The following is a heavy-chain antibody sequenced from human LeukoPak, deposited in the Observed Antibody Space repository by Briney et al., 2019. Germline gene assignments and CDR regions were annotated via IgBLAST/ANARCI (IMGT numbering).Heavy chain of an antibody. J-gene: IGHJ5*02. V-gene: IGHV3-11*01. CDR1: GFTFSDYY. Sequence: GSLRLSCAASGFTFSDYYMSWIRQAPGKGLEWIAYISYGGTAAYYADSVRGRFTVSRDNPKNSLFLEMNSLRVDDSAMYYCVSAQGSYNENWFDPWGQGTLVIVSS. CDR2: ISYGGTAA. D-gene: IGHD3-10*01. CDR3: VSAQGSYNENWFDP.